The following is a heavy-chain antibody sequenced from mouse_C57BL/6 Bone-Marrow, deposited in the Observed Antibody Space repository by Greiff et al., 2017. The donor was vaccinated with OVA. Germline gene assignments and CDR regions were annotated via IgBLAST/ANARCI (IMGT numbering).Heavy chain of an antibody. CDR3: ARALYYGAMDY. CDR1: GFTFSSYA. V-gene: IGHV5-4*01. J-gene: IGHJ4*01. Sequence: EVQLVESGGGLVKPGGSLKLSCAASGFTFSSYAMSWVRQTPEKRLEWVATISDGGSYTYYPDNVKGRFTISRDNAKNNLYLQMSHLKSEDTAMYYCARALYYGAMDYWGQGTSVTVSS. CDR2: ISDGGSYT. D-gene: IGHD1-1*01.